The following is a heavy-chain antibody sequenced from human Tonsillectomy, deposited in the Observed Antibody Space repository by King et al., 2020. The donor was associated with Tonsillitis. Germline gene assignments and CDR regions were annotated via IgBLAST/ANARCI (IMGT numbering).Heavy chain of an antibody. D-gene: IGHD7-27*01. Sequence: VQLQESGPGLVKPSETLSLTCTVSGGSISSDYWSWIRQPPGKGLEWIGYFYYSGRTKYNPSLKSRVTISADTSKNQFSLKLSSVTAADTGVYYCARETVTGDENYLDSWGQGTLVTVSS. CDR1: GGSISSDY. V-gene: IGHV4-59*01. J-gene: IGHJ4*02. CDR3: ARETVTGDENYLDS. CDR2: FYYSGRT.